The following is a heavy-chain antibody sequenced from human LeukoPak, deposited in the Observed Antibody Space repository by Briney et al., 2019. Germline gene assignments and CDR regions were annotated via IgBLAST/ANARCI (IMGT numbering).Heavy chain of an antibody. V-gene: IGHV5-51*01. Sequence: GESLKISCKGSGYSFTSYWIGWVRQMPGKGLEWMGIIYPGDSDTRYSPSFQGQVTISADKSISTAYLQWSSLKASDTAMYYCARDGDDSSGYSSFYFDYWGQGTLVTVSS. CDR1: GYSFTSYW. J-gene: IGHJ4*02. CDR3: ARDGDDSSGYSSFYFDY. D-gene: IGHD3-22*01. CDR2: IYPGDSDT.